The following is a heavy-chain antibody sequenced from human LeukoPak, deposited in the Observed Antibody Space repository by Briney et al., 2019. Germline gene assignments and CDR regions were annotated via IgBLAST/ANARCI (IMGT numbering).Heavy chain of an antibody. CDR1: GYTFTDYY. D-gene: IGHD3-22*01. V-gene: IGHV1-2*02. J-gene: IGHJ4*02. Sequence: ASVKVSCKAPGYTFTDYYMHWVRQAPGQGLEWMGWINPNSGGTNYAQKFQGRVTMTRDTSISSAYMELSRLRSDDTAVYYCARASYYYDSSGYPGYYFDYWGQGTLVTDSS. CDR2: INPNSGGT. CDR3: ARASYYYDSSGYPGYYFDY.